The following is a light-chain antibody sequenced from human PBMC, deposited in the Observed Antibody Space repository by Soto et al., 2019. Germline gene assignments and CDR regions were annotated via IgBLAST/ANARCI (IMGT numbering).Light chain of an antibody. J-gene: IGKJ1*01. V-gene: IGKV3-15*01. CDR3: QQYNNWPRT. CDR2: GAS. CDR1: QSVSSN. Sequence: EIVMTQSPATLSVSPGERATLSCRASQSVSSNLAWYQQKPGQAPRLLIYGASTRATGIPVRFSGSGSGTEFTLTISSLQSEDFGVYYCQQYNNWPRTFGQGTKVEIK.